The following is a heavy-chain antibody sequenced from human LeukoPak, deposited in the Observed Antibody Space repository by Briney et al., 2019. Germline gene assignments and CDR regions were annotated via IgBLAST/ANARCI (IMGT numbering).Heavy chain of an antibody. D-gene: IGHD3-10*01. J-gene: IGHJ4*02. CDR2: IYSGGDT. V-gene: IGHV3-53*01. CDR1: GLTVSSNC. CDR3: ASLVYYYGSGSHLG. Sequence: GGSLRLSCAASGLTVSSNCMSWVRQAPGKGLEWVSFIYSGGDTYYADSVKGRFTISRDNAKNSLYLQMNSLRAEDTAVYYCASLVYYYGSGSHLGWGQGTLVTVSS.